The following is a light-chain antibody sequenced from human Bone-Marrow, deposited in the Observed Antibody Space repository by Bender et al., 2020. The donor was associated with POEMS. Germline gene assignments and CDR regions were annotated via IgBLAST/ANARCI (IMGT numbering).Light chain of an antibody. J-gene: IGLJ3*02. CDR1: SSNIGAHA. CDR3: AVWDASLNGWV. CDR2: SSR. V-gene: IGLV1-44*01. Sequence: QSVLTQPPSASGTPGQRVTISCSGGSSNIGAHAVNWYQHLPGTAPKLLIYSSRRRPSEVPDRSSGSRSGTSASLAISGLQSEDEADYYCAVWDASLNGWVFGGGTKLTVL.